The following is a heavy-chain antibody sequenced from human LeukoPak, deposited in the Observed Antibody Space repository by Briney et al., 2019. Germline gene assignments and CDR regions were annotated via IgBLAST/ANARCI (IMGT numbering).Heavy chain of an antibody. CDR1: GFTFSNYA. D-gene: IGHD2/OR15-2a*01. J-gene: IGHJ6*02. CDR3: AKESTTYYYYGMHV. V-gene: IGHV3-30*18. Sequence: PGRSLRLSCAASGFTFSNYAMHWVRQATGKGLEWVAVISYDGTNKYYPDSVKGRFTISRDNSYNTLYLQMDSLTAEDTAVYYCAKESTTYYYYGMHVWGQGTTVTVSS. CDR2: ISYDGTNK.